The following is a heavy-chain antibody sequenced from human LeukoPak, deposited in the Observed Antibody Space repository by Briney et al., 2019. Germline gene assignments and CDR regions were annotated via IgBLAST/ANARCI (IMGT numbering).Heavy chain of an antibody. CDR3: ADYGGDY. V-gene: IGHV3-7*03. Sequence: GGSLRLSCAASGFSFRNYWMSWVRQAPGKGLEWVAYIKQAGSEKYYVDSVKGRFTISRDNAKNSLYLQMNSLRAEDTAVYYCADYGGDYWGQGTLVTVSS. D-gene: IGHD4-17*01. CDR2: IKQAGSEK. CDR1: GFSFRNYW. J-gene: IGHJ4*02.